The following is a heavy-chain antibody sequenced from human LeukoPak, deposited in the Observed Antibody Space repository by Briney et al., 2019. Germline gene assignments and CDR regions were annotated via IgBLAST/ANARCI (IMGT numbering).Heavy chain of an antibody. CDR1: GGTFSSYA. D-gene: IGHD6-19*01. CDR2: IIPILGTA. V-gene: IGHV1-69*05. J-gene: IGHJ3*02. Sequence: SVKVSCKASGGTFSSYAISWVRQAPGQGLEWMGGIIPILGTANYAQKFQGRVTITTDESTSTAYMGLSSLRSEDTAVYYCARVYSSGWKDAFDIWGQGTMVTVSS. CDR3: ARVYSSGWKDAFDI.